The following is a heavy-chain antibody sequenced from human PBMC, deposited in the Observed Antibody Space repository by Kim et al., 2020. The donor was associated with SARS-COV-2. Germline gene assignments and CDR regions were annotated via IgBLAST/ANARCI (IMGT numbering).Heavy chain of an antibody. Sequence: GGSLRLSCAASGFTFSNAWMSWVRQAPGKGLEWVGRIKRTTDGGTTDYAAPVKGRFTISRHDSKNTLYLQMNSLKTEDTAVYYCTTAITPYSSGWYLVVGYWRQPTLVTVS. CDR1: GFTFSNAW. CDR3: TTAITPYSSGWYLVVGY. J-gene: IGHJ4*02. CDR2: IKRTTDGGTT. D-gene: IGHD6-19*01. V-gene: IGHV3-15*01.